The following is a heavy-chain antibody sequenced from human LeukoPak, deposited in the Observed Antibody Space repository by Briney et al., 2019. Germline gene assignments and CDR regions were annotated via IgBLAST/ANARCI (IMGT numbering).Heavy chain of an antibody. CDR3: ARDDGYSYGYTDYYYYGMDV. D-gene: IGHD5-18*01. J-gene: IGHJ6*02. Sequence: GGSLRLSCAASGFTFSTYWMTWVRQAPGKGLEWVASINEYGSKKSYVDSVKGRFTISRDNAQKSLYLQMNSLRAEDTAVYYCARDDGYSYGYTDYYYYGMDVWGQGTTVTVSS. V-gene: IGHV3-7*01. CDR2: INEYGSKK. CDR1: GFTFSTYW.